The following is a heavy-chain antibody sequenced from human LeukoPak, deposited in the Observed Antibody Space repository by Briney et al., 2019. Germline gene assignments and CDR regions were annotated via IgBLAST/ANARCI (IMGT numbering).Heavy chain of an antibody. V-gene: IGHV3-33*01. J-gene: IGHJ4*02. D-gene: IGHD3-22*01. CDR3: ARARNNYDVSGYSALDY. Sequence: QSGGSLRLSCAASGLSFSSHGVHWVRQAPGKGLEWVAVIWYDGTNENYSDSLRGRFTISRDNSKNTLYLQMNSLRAEDTAVYYCARARNNYDVSGYSALDYWGQGTLVTVSS. CDR1: GLSFSSHG. CDR2: IWYDGTNE.